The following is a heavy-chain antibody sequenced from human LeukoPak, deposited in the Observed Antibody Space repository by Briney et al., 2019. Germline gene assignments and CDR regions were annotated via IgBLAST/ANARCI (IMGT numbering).Heavy chain of an antibody. CDR3: ARNSGSDYSFDY. Sequence: ASVKVSCKASGYTFTGYYMHWVRQAPGQGLEWMGWINPNSGGTNYAQKFQGRVTTTRDTSISTAYMELSRLRSDDTAVYYCARNSGSDYSFDYWGQGTLVTVSS. V-gene: IGHV1-2*02. D-gene: IGHD1-26*01. CDR2: INPNSGGT. CDR1: GYTFTGYY. J-gene: IGHJ4*02.